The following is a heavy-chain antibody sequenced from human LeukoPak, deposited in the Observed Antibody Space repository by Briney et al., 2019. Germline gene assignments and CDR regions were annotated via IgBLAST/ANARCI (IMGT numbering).Heavy chain of an antibody. CDR2: ISYDGSIK. Sequence: GRSLRLSCAASGFTFSSYAMHWVRQAPGKGLEWVAVISYDGSIKYYADSVKGRFTTSRDNSKNMLYLQMDSLSAEDTAVYYCARGSGYSSGWYVLSVDYWGQGTLVTVSS. CDR3: ARGSGYSSGWYVLSVDY. CDR1: GFTFSSYA. J-gene: IGHJ4*02. V-gene: IGHV3-30-3*01. D-gene: IGHD6-19*01.